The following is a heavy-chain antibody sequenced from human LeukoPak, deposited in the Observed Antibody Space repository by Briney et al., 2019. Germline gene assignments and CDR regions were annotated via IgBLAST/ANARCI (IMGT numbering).Heavy chain of an antibody. D-gene: IGHD4-17*01. Sequence: SETLSLTRTVSGGSINSYYWSWIRQPPGKGLGWIGYIYYSGSTNYNPSLRSRVTISVDTSKNQFSLKLSSVTAADTAVYYCARGGNYGDYDGYFDYWGQGTLVTVSS. V-gene: IGHV4-59*08. J-gene: IGHJ4*02. CDR1: GGSINSYY. CDR2: IYYSGST. CDR3: ARGGNYGDYDGYFDY.